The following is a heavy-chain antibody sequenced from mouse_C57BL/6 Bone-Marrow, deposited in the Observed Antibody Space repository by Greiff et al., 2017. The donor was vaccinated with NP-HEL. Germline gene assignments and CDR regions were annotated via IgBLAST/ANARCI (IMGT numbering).Heavy chain of an antibody. CDR1: GFTFSDAW. V-gene: IGHV6-6*01. CDR2: IRNKANNHAT. D-gene: IGHD2-3*01. CDR3: TRPWLLLYWYFDV. J-gene: IGHJ1*03. Sequence: EVKVEESGGGLVQPGGSMKLSCAASGFTFSDAWMDWVRQSPEKGLEWVAEIRNKANNHATYYAESVKGRFTISRDDSKSSVYLQMNSLRAEDTGIYYCTRPWLLLYWYFDVWGTGTTVTVSS.